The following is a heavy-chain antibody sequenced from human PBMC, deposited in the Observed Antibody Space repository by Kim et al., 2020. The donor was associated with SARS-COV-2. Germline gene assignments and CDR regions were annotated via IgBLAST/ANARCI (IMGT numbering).Heavy chain of an antibody. CDR1: GGSFSGYY. J-gene: IGHJ5*02. V-gene: IGHV4-34*01. Sequence: SETLSLTCAVYGGSFSGYYWSWIRQPPGKGLEWIGEINHSGTTNSNPSLKSRVTISVDTSKKQFSLKLSSVTAADTAVYYYGGQPDAFTSDHWGQGRLVT. CDR2: INHSGTT. CDR3: GGQPDAFTSDH.